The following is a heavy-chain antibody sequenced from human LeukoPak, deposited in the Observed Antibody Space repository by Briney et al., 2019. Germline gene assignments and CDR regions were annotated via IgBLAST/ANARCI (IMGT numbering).Heavy chain of an antibody. CDR1: GFTVSSNY. V-gene: IGHV3-66*01. CDR3: ARDQYSYAHAAH. J-gene: IGHJ4*02. CDR2: IYSGGTT. Sequence: PGGSLRLSCAASGFTVSSNYMSWVRQAPGKELEWVSVIYSGGTTYYADSVKGRFTISRDNSKNTLHLQMNSLRAEDTAVYYCARDQYSYAHAAHWGQGTLVTVSS. D-gene: IGHD5-18*01.